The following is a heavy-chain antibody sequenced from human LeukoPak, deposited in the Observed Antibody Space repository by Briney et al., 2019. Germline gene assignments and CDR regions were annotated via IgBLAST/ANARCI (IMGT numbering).Heavy chain of an antibody. D-gene: IGHD3-22*01. Sequence: PSETLSLTCAVYGRSFSGYYWSWIRQPPGKGLEWIGEINHSGSTNYNPSLKSRVTISVDTSKNRFSLKLSSVTAADTAVYYCARGGGYYDSSGYPQLADYWGQGTLVTVSS. J-gene: IGHJ4*02. CDR2: INHSGST. CDR3: ARGGGYYDSSGYPQLADY. CDR1: GRSFSGYY. V-gene: IGHV4-34*01.